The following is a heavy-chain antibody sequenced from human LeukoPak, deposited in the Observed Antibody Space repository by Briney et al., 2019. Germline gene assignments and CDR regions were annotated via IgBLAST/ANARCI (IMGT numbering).Heavy chain of an antibody. CDR1: GFTFSSYG. Sequence: GGSLRLSCAASGFTFSSYGMHWVRQAPGKGLEWVAFIRYDGSNKYYADSVKGRFTISRDNSKNTLYLQMNSLRAEDTAVYYCAKGLGLYTHFDYWGQGTLVTVSS. CDR2: IRYDGSNK. D-gene: IGHD6-19*01. J-gene: IGHJ4*02. CDR3: AKGLGLYTHFDY. V-gene: IGHV3-30*02.